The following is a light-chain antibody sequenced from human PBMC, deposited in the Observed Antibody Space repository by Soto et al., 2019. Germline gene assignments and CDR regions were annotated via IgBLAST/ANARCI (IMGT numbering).Light chain of an antibody. CDR2: GVS. Sequence: ELVLTQSQATLSLSPGERATVSCRATQSVSNNYLAWFQQKPGQAPRVLIYGVSSTATGIPERFSGSGSGTDFTLTISRLEPEDFAVYYCQHYDRSPFTFGPGTKVDIK. J-gene: IGKJ3*01. CDR1: QSVSNNY. CDR3: QHYDRSPFT. V-gene: IGKV3-20*01.